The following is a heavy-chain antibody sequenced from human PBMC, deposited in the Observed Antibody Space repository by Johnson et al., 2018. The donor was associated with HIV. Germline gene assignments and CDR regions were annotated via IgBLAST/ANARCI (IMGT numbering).Heavy chain of an antibody. CDR3: ARSPETGDRLWRAFDI. CDR2: IHSGGTT. Sequence: QVQLVESGGGVVQPGRSLRLSCAASGFTFSSHAMHWVRQSPGKGLEWVAVIHSGGTTFYADSVRGRFTISRDSSKNTLYLQMKSLRVEDTAVYYCARSPETGDRLWRAFDIWGQGTMVTVSS. CDR1: GFTFSSHA. D-gene: IGHD4-17*01. V-gene: IGHV3-30*04. J-gene: IGHJ3*02.